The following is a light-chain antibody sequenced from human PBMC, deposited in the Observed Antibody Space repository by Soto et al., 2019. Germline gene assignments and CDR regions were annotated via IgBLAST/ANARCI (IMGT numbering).Light chain of an antibody. CDR2: DVS. CDR3: GSYTSSSTPLYV. J-gene: IGLJ1*01. CDR1: SSDLGGYNY. Sequence: QSALTQPASVSGSPGQSITISCTGTSSDLGGYNYVSWYQQHPGKAPKLVIYDVSNRPSGVSNRFSGSKSGNTASLSISGLQAEDEADYYCGSYTSSSTPLYVFATGTKVTVL. V-gene: IGLV2-14*01.